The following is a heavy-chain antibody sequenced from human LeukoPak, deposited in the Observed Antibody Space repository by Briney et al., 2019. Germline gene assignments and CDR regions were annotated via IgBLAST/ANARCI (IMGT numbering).Heavy chain of an antibody. D-gene: IGHD5-18*01. Sequence: PGGSLRLSCAASGFSFSSFGMSWVRQAPGKGLEWVSRISGSDGSTSYADSVKGRFTISRGNAKNTLYLQMNSLRAEDTAVYYCAVDTPKNRFFDYWGQGTLVTVSS. CDR2: ISGSDGST. J-gene: IGHJ4*02. CDR1: GFSFSSFG. V-gene: IGHV3-23*01. CDR3: AVDTPKNRFFDY.